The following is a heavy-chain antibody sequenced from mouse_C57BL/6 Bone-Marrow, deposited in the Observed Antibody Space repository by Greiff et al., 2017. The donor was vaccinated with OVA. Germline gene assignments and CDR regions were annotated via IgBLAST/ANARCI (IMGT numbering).Heavy chain of an antibody. J-gene: IGHJ2*01. CDR3: ARSGITTVFDY. Sequence: VLLQQSGAELARPGASVKLSCKASGYTFTSYGISWVKQRTGQGLEWIGEIYPRSGNTYYNEKFKGKATLTADKSSSTAYMELRSLTSEDSAVYFCARSGITTVFDYWGQGTTLTVSS. V-gene: IGHV1-81*01. D-gene: IGHD1-1*01. CDR2: IYPRSGNT. CDR1: GYTFTSYG.